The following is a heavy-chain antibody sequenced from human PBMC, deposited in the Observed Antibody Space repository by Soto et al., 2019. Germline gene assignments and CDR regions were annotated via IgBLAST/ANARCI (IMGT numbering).Heavy chain of an antibody. D-gene: IGHD3-22*01. CDR2: IVVGSGNR. J-gene: IGHJ4*01. CDR3: VADQGDTYYRLGY. CDR1: GFTLSSST. V-gene: IGHV1-58*01. Sequence: ASVKVSCKASGFTLSSSTVQWVRQTRGQRLEWIGWIVVGSGNRNYAQKFQERVTITRDMSTSTAYMELSSLTSGDTAVYYCVADQGDTYYRLGYWG.